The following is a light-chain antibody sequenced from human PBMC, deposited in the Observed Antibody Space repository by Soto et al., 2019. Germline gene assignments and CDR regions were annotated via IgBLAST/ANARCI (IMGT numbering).Light chain of an antibody. CDR3: SSCTSSSTPHV. CDR1: SSDVGGYNY. Sequence: QSALTQPASVSGSPGQPFTISCTGTSSDVGGYNYVSWYQQHPGKAPKLMIYEVSNRPSGVSNRFSGPKSGNTASLTISGLQAEDEADYYCSSCTSSSTPHVFGTGTKVTVL. CDR2: EVS. V-gene: IGLV2-14*01. J-gene: IGLJ1*01.